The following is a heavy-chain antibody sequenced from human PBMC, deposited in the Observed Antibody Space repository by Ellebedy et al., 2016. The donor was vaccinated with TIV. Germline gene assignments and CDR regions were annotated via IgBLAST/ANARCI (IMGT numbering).Heavy chain of an antibody. Sequence: PGGSLRLSCAASGFTFSSYAMSWVRQAPGKGLEWVSAISGSGGSTYYADSVKGRFTISRDNSKNTLYLQMNSLRAEDTAVYYCAKDPLYLYDSSGYPDYWGQGTLVTVSS. CDR3: AKDPLYLYDSSGYPDY. V-gene: IGHV3-23*01. CDR2: ISGSGGST. J-gene: IGHJ4*02. D-gene: IGHD3-22*01. CDR1: GFTFSSYA.